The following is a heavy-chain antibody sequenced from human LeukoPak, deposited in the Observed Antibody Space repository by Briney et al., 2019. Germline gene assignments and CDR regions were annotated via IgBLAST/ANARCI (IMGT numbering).Heavy chain of an antibody. CDR1: GFTFSSYG. V-gene: IGHV3-7*01. J-gene: IGHJ4*02. Sequence: GGSLRLSCAASGFTFSSYGMHWVRQAPGKGLEWVANIKQDGSEKYYVDSVKGRFTISRDNAKNSLYLQMNSLRAEDTAVYYCARAGYSSGWYREPQYYFDYWGQGTLVTVSS. CDR2: IKQDGSEK. D-gene: IGHD6-19*01. CDR3: ARAGYSSGWYREPQYYFDY.